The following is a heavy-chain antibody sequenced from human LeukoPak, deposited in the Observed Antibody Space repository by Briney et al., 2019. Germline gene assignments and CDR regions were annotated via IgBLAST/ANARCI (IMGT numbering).Heavy chain of an antibody. CDR3: ASLGSSVAAAFDI. V-gene: IGHV4-34*01. CDR1: GGPFSGYY. D-gene: IGHD6-19*01. Sequence: SETLSLTCAVYGGPFSGYYWSWIRQPPGKGLEWIGEINHSGSTNYNPSLKSRVTISVDTSKNQFSLKLSSVTAADTAVYYCASLGSSVAAAFDIWGQGTMVTVSS. J-gene: IGHJ3*02. CDR2: INHSGST.